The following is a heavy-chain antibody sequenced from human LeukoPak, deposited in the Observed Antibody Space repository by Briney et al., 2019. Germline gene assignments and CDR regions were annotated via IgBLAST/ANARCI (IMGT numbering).Heavy chain of an antibody. V-gene: IGHV3-53*05. CDR1: GFTVSSNY. CDR2: IYSGGST. D-gene: IGHD3-22*01. CDR3: ARDVARYYYDSSGSVY. J-gene: IGHJ4*02. Sequence: PGGSLRLSCAASGFTVSSNYMSWVRQAPGKGLEWVSVIYSGGSTYYADSVKGRFIISRDNSKNTLYLQMNSLRAEDTAVYYCARDVARYYYDSSGSVYWGQGTLVTVSS.